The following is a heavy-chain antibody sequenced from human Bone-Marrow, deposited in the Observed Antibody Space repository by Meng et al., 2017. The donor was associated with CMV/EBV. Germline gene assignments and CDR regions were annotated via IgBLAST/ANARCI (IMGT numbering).Heavy chain of an antibody. CDR3: ATAPNGYYFDY. Sequence: GESLKIPCAASGFTFSSYAMHWVRQAPGRGLEWVSAVYNGGQTYYVDAVKGRFTISRDNSKNTLYLQMNTLRAEDTAVYYCATAPNGYYFDYWGQGTRVTGSS. J-gene: IGHJ4*02. V-gene: IGHV3-53*01. CDR1: GFTFSSYA. CDR2: VYNGGQT.